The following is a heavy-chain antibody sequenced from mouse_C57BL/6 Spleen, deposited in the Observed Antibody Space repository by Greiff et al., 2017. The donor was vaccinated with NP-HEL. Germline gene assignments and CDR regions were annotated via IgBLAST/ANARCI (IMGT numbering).Heavy chain of an antibody. Sequence: LVESGAELVKPGASVKMSCKASGYTFTSYWITWVKQRPGQGLEWIGDIYPGSGSTNYNEKFKSKATLTVGTSSSTAYMQLSSLTSEDSAVYYCARGGDYWGQGTSVTVSS. CDR1: GYTFTSYW. CDR3: ARGGDY. J-gene: IGHJ4*01. V-gene: IGHV1-55*01. CDR2: IYPGSGST.